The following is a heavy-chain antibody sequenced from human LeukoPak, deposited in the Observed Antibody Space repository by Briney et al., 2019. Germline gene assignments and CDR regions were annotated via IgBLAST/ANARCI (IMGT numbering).Heavy chain of an antibody. V-gene: IGHV3-23*01. CDR3: AKDLYSGWNTNYYYYYMDV. J-gene: IGHJ6*03. CDR2: ISGNAGST. D-gene: IGHD6-19*01. CDR1: GFTFASYA. Sequence: GRSLRLSCAASGFTFASYAMSSVSQAPGKGLEWVSAISGNAGSTYYGDSEKGRFSISRDNSENTLYLQMNSLSAADTAVYYCAKDLYSGWNTNYYYYYMDVWGKGTTVTVSS.